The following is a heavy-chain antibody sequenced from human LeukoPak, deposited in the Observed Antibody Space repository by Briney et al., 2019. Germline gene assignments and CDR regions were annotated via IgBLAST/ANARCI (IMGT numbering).Heavy chain of an antibody. J-gene: IGHJ3*01. CDR2: IYSTGST. Sequence: SETLSLTCTVSGGSISSYYWSWIRQPAGEGLEWIGHIYSTGSTNYNPSLKSRVTLSVDRSKNQFSLRLNSVTAADTAVYYCARDWGTWHASDFWGQGTVVTASS. CDR1: GGSISSYY. V-gene: IGHV4-4*07. D-gene: IGHD3-16*01. CDR3: ARDWGTWHASDF.